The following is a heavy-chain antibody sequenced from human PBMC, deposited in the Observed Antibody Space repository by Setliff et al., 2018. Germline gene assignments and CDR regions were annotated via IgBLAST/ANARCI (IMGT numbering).Heavy chain of an antibody. J-gene: IGHJ4*02. CDR2: INHSGST. D-gene: IGHD3-3*01. CDR1: GGSFSGYY. V-gene: IGHV4-34*01. Sequence: SETLSLTCAVYGGSFSGYYWSWIRQPPGKGLEWIGEINHSGSTNYDPSLKSRVTISVDTSKNQFSLKLSSVTAADTAVYYCARTDDYYNFYAYWGQGTQVTVSS. CDR3: ARTDDYYNFYAY.